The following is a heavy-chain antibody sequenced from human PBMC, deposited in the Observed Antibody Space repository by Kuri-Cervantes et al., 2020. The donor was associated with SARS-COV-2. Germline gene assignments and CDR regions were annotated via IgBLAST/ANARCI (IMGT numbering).Heavy chain of an antibody. CDR1: GYTFTNNG. Sequence: ASVKVSCKASGYTFTNNGISWVRQAPGQGLEWMGWISAYNGNTNYAQKFQGRVTMTEDTSTDTAYMELSSLRSEDTAVYYCATASAVVVPTNWFDPWGQGTLVTVSS. CDR3: ATASAVVVPTNWFDP. J-gene: IGHJ5*02. CDR2: ISAYNGNT. D-gene: IGHD2-2*01. V-gene: IGHV1-18*01.